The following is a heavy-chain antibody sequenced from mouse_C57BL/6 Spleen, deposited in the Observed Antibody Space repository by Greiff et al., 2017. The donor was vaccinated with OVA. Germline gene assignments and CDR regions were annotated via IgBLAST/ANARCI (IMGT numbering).Heavy chain of an antibody. V-gene: IGHV1-7*01. J-gene: IGHJ3*01. CDR3: ASIYDYDGGFAY. CDR2: INPGCGYT. D-gene: IGHD2-4*01. CDR1: GYTFTSYW. Sequence: VQLQQSGAELAKPGASVKLSCKASGYTFTSYWMHWVKQRPGQGLEWIGYINPGCGYTKYNQKFKDKATLTADKYSSTAYMQLSSLTYEDSAVYDCASIYDYDGGFAYWGQGTLVTVSA.